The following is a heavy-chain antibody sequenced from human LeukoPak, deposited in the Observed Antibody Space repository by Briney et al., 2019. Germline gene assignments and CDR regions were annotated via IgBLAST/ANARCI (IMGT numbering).Heavy chain of an antibody. V-gene: IGHV5-10-1*01. CDR2: IDPSDSYS. D-gene: IGHD2-15*01. CDR1: GYSLSSYW. Sequence: GESLRISCKGSGYSLSSYWISWVRQMPGKGLEWMGRIDPSDSYSTYSPSFRGHVTISADKSISTAYLQWISLKASDSAMYYCARLGGSGLETLDYWGQGTLVTVSS. CDR3: ARLGGSGLETLDY. J-gene: IGHJ4*02.